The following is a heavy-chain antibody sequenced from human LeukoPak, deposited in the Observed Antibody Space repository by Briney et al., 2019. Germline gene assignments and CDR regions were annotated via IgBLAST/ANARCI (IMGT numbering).Heavy chain of an antibody. Sequence: PGRSLRLSCAASGFTFSSDGMHWVRQAPGKGLEWVAVISYDGSNKYYADSVKGRFTISRDNSKNTLYLQMNSLRAEDTAVYYCAKDRAVVVVIATLDYWGQGTLVTVSS. V-gene: IGHV3-30*18. D-gene: IGHD2-21*01. J-gene: IGHJ4*02. CDR2: ISYDGSNK. CDR3: AKDRAVVVVIATLDY. CDR1: GFTFSSDG.